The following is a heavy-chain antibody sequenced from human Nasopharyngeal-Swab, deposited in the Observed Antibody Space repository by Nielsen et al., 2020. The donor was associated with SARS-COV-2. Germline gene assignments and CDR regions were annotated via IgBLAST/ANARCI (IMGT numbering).Heavy chain of an antibody. D-gene: IGHD3-22*01. V-gene: IGHV3-30-3*01. J-gene: IGHJ4*02. CDR2: ISYDGSHK. CDR3: AITPLDSSGYYYAFHY. Sequence: GESLKISCAASGFTFSRYAMHWVRQAPGKGLEWVAVISYDGSHKYYADSVKGRFTISRDISKNTLYLQMNSLRAEDTAVFYCAITPLDSSGYYYAFHYWGRGTLVTVSS. CDR1: GFTFSRYA.